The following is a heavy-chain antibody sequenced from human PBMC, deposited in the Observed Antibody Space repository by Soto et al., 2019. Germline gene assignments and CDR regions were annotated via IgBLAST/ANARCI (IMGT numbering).Heavy chain of an antibody. J-gene: IGHJ4*02. CDR2: IYYSGST. D-gene: IGHD3-3*01. V-gene: IGHV4-59*01. CDR3: ARAPLVGYDFWSGPYYFDY. CDR1: GGSISSYY. Sequence: SETLSLTCTVSGGSISSYYWSWIRQPPGKGLEWIGYIYYSGSTNYNPSLKSRVTISVDTSKNQFSLKLSSVTAADTAVYYCARAPLVGYDFWSGPYYFDYWGQGTLVT.